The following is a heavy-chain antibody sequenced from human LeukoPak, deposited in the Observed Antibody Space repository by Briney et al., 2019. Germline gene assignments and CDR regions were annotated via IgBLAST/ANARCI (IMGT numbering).Heavy chain of an antibody. D-gene: IGHD3-22*01. J-gene: IGHJ4*02. CDR1: GFTFSNYG. CDR3: ARKDYYDSSGYPFDY. V-gene: IGHV3-30*02. Sequence: GGSLRLSCAASGFTFSNYGMHWVRQAPGKGLEWVAFIRYDGSNKYYADSVKGRFTISRDNSENTLYLRMNSLRAEDTAVYYCARKDYYDSSGYPFDYWGQGTLVTVSS. CDR2: IRYDGSNK.